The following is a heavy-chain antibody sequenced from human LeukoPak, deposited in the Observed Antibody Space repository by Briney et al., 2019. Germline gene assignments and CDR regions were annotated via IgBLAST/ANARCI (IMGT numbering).Heavy chain of an antibody. V-gene: IGHV4-61*02. D-gene: IGHD3-16*01. CDR3: AARGRVVSNDY. Sequence: SETLSLTCTVSGGSISSGSYYWSWIRQPAGKGLEWIGRIYTSGSTNYNPSLKSRVTISVDTSKNQFSLKLSSVTAADTAVYYCAARGRVVSNDYWGQGTLVTVSS. CDR1: GGSISSGSYY. CDR2: IYTSGST. J-gene: IGHJ4*02.